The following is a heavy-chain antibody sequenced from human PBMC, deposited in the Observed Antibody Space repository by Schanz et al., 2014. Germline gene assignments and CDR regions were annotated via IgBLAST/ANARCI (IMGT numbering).Heavy chain of an antibody. Sequence: DVHLLESGGGLVQPGGSLRLSCATSGFSLDIFAVSWVRQAPGKGLEWVSRIKSDGSSTSYADSVKGRFTISRDNAKNSLYLQMNSLRAEDTAVYHCVSSGSYSSYAFWGQGTLVTVSS. D-gene: IGHD3-10*01. CDR3: VSSGSYSSYAF. CDR1: GFSLDIFA. V-gene: IGHV3-23*01. CDR2: IKSDGSST. J-gene: IGHJ4*02.